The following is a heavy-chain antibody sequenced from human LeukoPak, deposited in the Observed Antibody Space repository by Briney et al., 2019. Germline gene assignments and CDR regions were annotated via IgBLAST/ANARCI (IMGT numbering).Heavy chain of an antibody. J-gene: IGHJ4*02. CDR1: GYTFTNYA. Sequence: ASVKVSCKASGYTFTNYAMNWVRQAPGQGLEWMRWINTNTGNPTYAQGFTGRFVFSLDTSVTTAYLQISSLKAEDTAVYYCAREEYYDSSAPTNFDYWGQGTLVTVSS. V-gene: IGHV7-4-1*02. CDR2: INTNTGNP. CDR3: AREEYYDSSAPTNFDY. D-gene: IGHD3-22*01.